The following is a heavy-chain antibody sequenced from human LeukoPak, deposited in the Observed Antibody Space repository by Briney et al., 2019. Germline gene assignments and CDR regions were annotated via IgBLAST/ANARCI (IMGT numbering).Heavy chain of an antibody. CDR2: IYHSGST. D-gene: IGHD3-9*01. Sequence: SETLSLTCAVSGGSISSGGYCWGWLRQPPGRGLKWIGYIYHSGSTYYNPSLKSRVTISLDRSKNQFSLKLSSVTAADTAVYYCARERGNYDILTGYYYYYGMDVWGQGTTVTVSS. CDR3: ARERGNYDILTGYYYYYGMDV. V-gene: IGHV4-30-2*01. J-gene: IGHJ6*02. CDR1: GGSISSGGYC.